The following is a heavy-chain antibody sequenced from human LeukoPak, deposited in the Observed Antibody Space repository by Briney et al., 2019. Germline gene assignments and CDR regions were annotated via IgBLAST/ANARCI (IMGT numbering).Heavy chain of an antibody. D-gene: IGHD3-10*01. CDR2: IIPILGIA. J-gene: IGHJ3*02. CDR3: ARDQAAYYCGSGSYYVFGDI. CDR1: GGTFSSYA. V-gene: IGHV1-69*04. Sequence: SVKVSCKASGGTFSSYAISWVRQAPGQGLEWMGRIIPILGIANYAQKFQGRVTITADESTSTAYMELSSLRSEDTAVYYCARDQAAYYCGSGSYYVFGDIWGQGTMVTVSS.